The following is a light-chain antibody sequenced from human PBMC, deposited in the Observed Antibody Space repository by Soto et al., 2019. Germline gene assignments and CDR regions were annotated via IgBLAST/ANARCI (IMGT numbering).Light chain of an antibody. Sequence: QSALTQPASVSGSPGQSITISCTGTSSDVGGYSFVSWYQQHPGKAPKLMIYEVNKRPSGVPDRFSGSKSGNTASLTVSGLQAEDEADYYCSSYAGSNNWVFGGGTKLTVL. CDR2: EVN. CDR3: SSYAGSNNWV. CDR1: SSDVGGYSF. V-gene: IGLV2-8*01. J-gene: IGLJ3*02.